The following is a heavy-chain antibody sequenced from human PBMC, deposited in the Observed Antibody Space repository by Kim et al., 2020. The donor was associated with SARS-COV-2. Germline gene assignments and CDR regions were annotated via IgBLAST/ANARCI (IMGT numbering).Heavy chain of an antibody. V-gene: IGHV1-69*13. CDR2: INPSCGTA. CDR3: ARGGAAAALDN. J-gene: IGHJ3*02. D-gene: IGHD6-25*01. Sequence: SVKVSCKASGCTFSSYSISWVRQAPGQGLEWMGVINPSCGTANYAQKFQCRVTITADGSTSTAYMELSSLRSEDTAVYYCARGGAAAALDNWGQGTMVTVSS. CDR1: GCTFSSYS.